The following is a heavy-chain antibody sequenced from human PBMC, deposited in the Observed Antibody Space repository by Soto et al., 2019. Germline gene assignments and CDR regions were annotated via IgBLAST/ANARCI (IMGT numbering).Heavy chain of an antibody. CDR2: IWYDGSKK. Sequence: QVRLVESGGGVVQPGRSLRLSCAASGFTFSSYGMHWVRQAPGKGLEWVAVIWYDGSKKYYADFVKGRFTISRDNSKNTLYLQMNSLRADDTAVYYCASRSPALDYWGQGTLVTVSS. CDR1: GFTFSSYG. V-gene: IGHV3-33*01. J-gene: IGHJ4*02. CDR3: ASRSPALDY. D-gene: IGHD2-2*01.